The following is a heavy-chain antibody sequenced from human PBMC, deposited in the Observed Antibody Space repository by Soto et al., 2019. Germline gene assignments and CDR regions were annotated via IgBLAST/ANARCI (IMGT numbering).Heavy chain of an antibody. V-gene: IGHV4-39*01. CDR3: ARRLYYDSSGFEGGGMDV. Sequence: SETLSLTCTVSGGSISSSSYYWGWIRQPPGKGPEWIGRIYYSGSTKYNPSLKSQVTISVDTSKNQFSLKLSSVTAADTAVYYCARRLYYDSSGFEGGGMDVWGQGTTVT. J-gene: IGHJ6*02. CDR2: IYYSGST. CDR1: GGSISSSSYY. D-gene: IGHD3-22*01.